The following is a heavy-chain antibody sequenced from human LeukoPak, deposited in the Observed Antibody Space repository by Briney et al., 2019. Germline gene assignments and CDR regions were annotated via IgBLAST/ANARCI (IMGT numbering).Heavy chain of an antibody. D-gene: IGHD3-22*01. CDR3: ARAARQGFTMIVVPFFYFDL. Sequence: SQTLSLTCTVSGGSISSGASDWGWIRQHPRRGLEWVGYINHSGSTYYNPSLGSRVTMSVDTSKNQFSLKLSSVTAADSAVYYCARAARQGFTMIVVPFFYFDLWGRGTLVTVSS. CDR1: GGSISSGASD. V-gene: IGHV4-31*03. J-gene: IGHJ2*01. CDR2: INHSGST.